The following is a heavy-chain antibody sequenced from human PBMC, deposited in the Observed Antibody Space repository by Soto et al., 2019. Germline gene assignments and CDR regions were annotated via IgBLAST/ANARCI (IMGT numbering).Heavy chain of an antibody. Sequence: GGSLRLSCAASGFTFSSYAMSWVRQAPGKGLEWVSAISGSGGSTYYADSVKGRFTISRDNSKNTLYLQMNSLRAEDTAVYYCAKGGLVRFLEWLLPHFDYWGQGTLVTVSS. CDR1: GFTFSSYA. D-gene: IGHD3-3*01. J-gene: IGHJ4*02. CDR2: ISGSGGST. V-gene: IGHV3-23*01. CDR3: AKGGLVRFLEWLLPHFDY.